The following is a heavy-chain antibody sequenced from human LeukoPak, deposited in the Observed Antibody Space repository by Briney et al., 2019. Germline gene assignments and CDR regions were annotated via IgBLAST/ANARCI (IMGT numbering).Heavy chain of an antibody. Sequence: SETLSLTCTVSGYSISGGYYWGWIRQPPGKGLEWIGSIYHSGSTYYNPSLKSRVTISEDTSKNQFSLMLRFVTAADTAVYYCARGQWEVRMDVWGQGTTVTVSS. CDR3: ARGQWEVRMDV. V-gene: IGHV4-38-2*02. D-gene: IGHD1-26*01. CDR1: GYSISGGYY. J-gene: IGHJ6*02. CDR2: IYHSGST.